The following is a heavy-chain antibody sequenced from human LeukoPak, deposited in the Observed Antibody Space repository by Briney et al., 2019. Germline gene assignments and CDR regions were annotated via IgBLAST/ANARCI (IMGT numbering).Heavy chain of an antibody. V-gene: IGHV3-23*01. J-gene: IGHJ4*02. CDR2: ISGSGGST. Sequence: PGGSLRLSCAASGFTVSSNYMSWVRQAPGKGLEWVSAISGSGGSTYYADSVKGRFTISRDNSKNTLYLQMNSLRAEDTAVYYCARGGFCSSSSCPLVLDYWGQGTLVAVSS. CDR1: GFTVSSNY. D-gene: IGHD2-2*01. CDR3: ARGGFCSSSSCPLVLDY.